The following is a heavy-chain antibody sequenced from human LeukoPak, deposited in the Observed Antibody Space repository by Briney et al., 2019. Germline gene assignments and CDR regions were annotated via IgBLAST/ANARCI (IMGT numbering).Heavy chain of an antibody. V-gene: IGHV1-18*01. CDR1: GYTFTSYG. CDR2: ISAYNGNT. Sequence: ASVKVSCKASGYTFTSYGIRWVRQAPGQGLEWMGWISAYNGNTNYAQKLQGRVTMTTDTSTSTAYMELRSLRSDDTAVYYCARNPRVIGSLAAAGDNWFDPWGQGTLVTVSS. J-gene: IGHJ5*02. D-gene: IGHD6-13*01. CDR3: ARNPRVIGSLAAAGDNWFDP.